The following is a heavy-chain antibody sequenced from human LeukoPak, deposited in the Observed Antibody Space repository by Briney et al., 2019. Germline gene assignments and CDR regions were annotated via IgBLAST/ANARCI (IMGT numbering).Heavy chain of an antibody. D-gene: IGHD2-2*01. CDR2: INSDGSST. CDR3: ARDVQGGYCSSASCYSDY. V-gene: IGHV3-74*01. J-gene: IGHJ4*02. Sequence: PGGSLRLSCAASGFSFSSYWMHWVRQAPGKGLVWVSRINSDGSSTIYADSVRGRFTISRDNSENTLYLQMNSLRVDDTAVYYCARDVQGGYCSSASCYSDYWGQGTLVTVSS. CDR1: GFSFSSYW.